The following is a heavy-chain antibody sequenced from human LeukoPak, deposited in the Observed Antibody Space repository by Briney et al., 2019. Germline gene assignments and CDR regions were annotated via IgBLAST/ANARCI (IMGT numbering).Heavy chain of an antibody. V-gene: IGHV3-9*01. J-gene: IGHJ4*02. CDR2: ISWNSGSI. CDR3: AKDMAAGTTTTPFDY. D-gene: IGHD6-13*01. CDR1: GFTFDDYA. Sequence: GGSLRLSCAASGFTFDDYAMHWVRQAPGKGLEWVSGISWNSGSIGYADSVAGRFTISRDNAKNSLYLQMNSLRAEDTALYYCAKDMAAGTTTTPFDYWGQGTLVTVSS.